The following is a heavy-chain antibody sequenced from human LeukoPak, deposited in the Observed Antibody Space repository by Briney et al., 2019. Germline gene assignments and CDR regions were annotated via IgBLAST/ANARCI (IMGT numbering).Heavy chain of an antibody. CDR2: ISYDGSNK. CDR1: GFTFSSYA. V-gene: IGHV3-30-3*01. D-gene: IGHD4-17*01. Sequence: PGRSLRLSCAASGFTFSSYAMHWVRQAPGKGLEWVAVISYDGSNKYYADSVKGRFTISRDNSKNTLYLQMNSLRAGDTAVYYCARDRGDYSFDYWGQGTLVTVSS. J-gene: IGHJ4*02. CDR3: ARDRGDYSFDY.